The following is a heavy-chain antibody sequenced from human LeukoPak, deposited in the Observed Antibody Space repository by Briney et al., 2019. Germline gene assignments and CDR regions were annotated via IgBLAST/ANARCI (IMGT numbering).Heavy chain of an antibody. Sequence: ASVKVSCKASGYTFTSYGISWVRQAPGQGLEWMGWISAYNGNTNYAQKLQGRVTMTTDTSTSTAYMELRSLRSDDTAVYYCATEGPRGSGWPSYYYYYCTDVCGQPTTLT. J-gene: IGHJ6*02. CDR2: ISAYNGNT. V-gene: IGHV1-18*01. CDR3: ATEGPRGSGWPSYYYYYCTDV. D-gene: IGHD6-19*01. CDR1: GYTFTSYG.